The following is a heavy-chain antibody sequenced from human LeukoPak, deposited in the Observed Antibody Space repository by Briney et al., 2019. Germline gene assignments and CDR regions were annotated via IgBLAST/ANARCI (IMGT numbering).Heavy chain of an antibody. CDR2: IYYSGST. CDR1: GGSISSYY. D-gene: IGHD6-13*01. Sequence: SETLSLTCTVSGGSISSYYWSWIRQPPGKGLEWIGYIYYSGSTNYNPSLKSRVTMSVDTSKNQFSLKLSSVTAADTAVYYCARWGSSWYFDYWGQGTLVTVSS. CDR3: ARWGSSWYFDY. J-gene: IGHJ4*02. V-gene: IGHV4-59*12.